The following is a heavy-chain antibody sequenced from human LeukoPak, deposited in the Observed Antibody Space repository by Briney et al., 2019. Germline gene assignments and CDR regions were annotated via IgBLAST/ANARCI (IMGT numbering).Heavy chain of an antibody. D-gene: IGHD6-13*01. J-gene: IGHJ3*02. V-gene: IGHV3-74*01. CDR1: GFTFSSYW. CDR3: ARDKAAGNAFDI. CDR2: INSDGSST. Sequence: GGSLRLSCAASGFTFSSYWMHRVRQAPGKGLVWVSRINSDGSSTSYADSEKGRFTISRDNAKNTLYLQMNSLRAEDTAVYYCARDKAAGNAFDIWGQGTMVTVSS.